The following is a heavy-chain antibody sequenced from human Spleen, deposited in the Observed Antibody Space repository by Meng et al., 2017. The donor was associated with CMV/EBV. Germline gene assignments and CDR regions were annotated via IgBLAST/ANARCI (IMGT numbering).Heavy chain of an antibody. CDR3: ARNVPLGHYGSSSGDY. D-gene: IGHD6-6*01. Sequence: FTFSDYGIHWVRQAPGTGLEWVAFIRYDGSNKYYADSVKGRFTISRDNSKNTLYLQMNSLRAEDTAVYYCARNVPLGHYGSSSGDYWGQGTLVTVSS. CDR1: FTFSDYG. J-gene: IGHJ4*02. CDR2: IRYDGSNK. V-gene: IGHV3-33*01.